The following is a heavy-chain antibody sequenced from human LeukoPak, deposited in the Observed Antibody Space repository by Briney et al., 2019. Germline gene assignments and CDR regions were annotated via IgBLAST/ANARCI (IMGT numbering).Heavy chain of an antibody. D-gene: IGHD2-8*01. CDR1: GYSFTSYW. J-gene: IGHJ4*02. CDR2: IYPGDSDT. Sequence: GESLKISCKGSGYSFTSYWIGWVRQMPGKGLEWMGIIYPGDSDTRYSPSFQGQVTISADKSISTAYLQWSSLKASDTAMYYCARHSRDCTNGVCQSDYWGQGTLVTVSS. CDR3: ARHSRDCTNGVCQSDY. V-gene: IGHV5-51*01.